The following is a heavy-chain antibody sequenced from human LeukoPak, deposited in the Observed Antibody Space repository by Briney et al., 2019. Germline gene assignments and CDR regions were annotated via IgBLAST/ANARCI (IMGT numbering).Heavy chain of an antibody. D-gene: IGHD6-19*01. V-gene: IGHV4-59*01. CDR2: ISYGGNT. CDR1: GGSTSSYS. J-gene: IGHJ5*02. CDR3: ARLAVVGTKWFDP. Sequence: SATLSLTCTVSGGSTSSYSSSWIRPPPRKGLEWIGYISYGGNTNYNPPLKSRVTISVDTSKNQFSLKRSSGIAADTAVYYCARLAVVGTKWFDPWGQGTLVTVSS.